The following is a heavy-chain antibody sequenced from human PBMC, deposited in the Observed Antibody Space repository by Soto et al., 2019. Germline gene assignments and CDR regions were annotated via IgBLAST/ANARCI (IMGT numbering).Heavy chain of an antibody. J-gene: IGHJ5*02. D-gene: IGHD1-20*01. CDR2: IKQDGSEK. V-gene: IGHV3-7*01. CDR1: GFTFSSYW. Sequence: GGSLRLSCAASGFTFSSYWMSWVRQAPGKGLEWVANIKQDGSEKYYVDSVKGRFTISRDNAKNSLYLQMNSLRAEDTAVYYCARDLRGNWNDFWFDPWGQGTLVTVSS. CDR3: ARDLRGNWNDFWFDP.